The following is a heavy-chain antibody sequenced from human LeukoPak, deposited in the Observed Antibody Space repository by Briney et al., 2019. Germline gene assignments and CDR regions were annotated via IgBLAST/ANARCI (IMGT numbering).Heavy chain of an antibody. CDR3: ARGIAAAGGLVDY. J-gene: IGHJ4*02. CDR1: GGTFSSYA. D-gene: IGHD6-13*01. V-gene: IGHV1-69*01. CDR2: IIPIFGTA. Sequence: SVRVSCKASGGTFSSYAISWVRQAPGQGLEWMGGIIPIFGTANYAQKFQGRVTITADESTSTAYMELSSLRSEDTAVYYCARGIAAAGGLVDYWGQGTLVTVSS.